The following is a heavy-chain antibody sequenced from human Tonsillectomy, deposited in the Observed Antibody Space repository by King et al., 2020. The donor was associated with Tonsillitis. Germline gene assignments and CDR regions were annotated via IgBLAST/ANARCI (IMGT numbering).Heavy chain of an antibody. V-gene: IGHV3-30*03. D-gene: IGHD6-19*01. CDR2: ISYDGSNK. CDR3: ATDARGWLVYYFDY. Sequence: VQLVESGGGVVQPGRSLRLSCAASGFTFSSYGMHWVRQAPGKGLEWVAVISYDGSNKYYADSVKGRFTISRDNSKNTLYLQMNSLRAEDTAVYYCATDARGWLVYYFDYWGQGTLVTVSS. CDR1: GFTFSSYG. J-gene: IGHJ4*02.